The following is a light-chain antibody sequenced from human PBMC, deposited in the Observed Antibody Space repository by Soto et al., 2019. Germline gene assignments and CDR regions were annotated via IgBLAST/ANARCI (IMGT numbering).Light chain of an antibody. Sequence: ETLMTQSPATLSVSPGERVTLACRASQSVSLNLAWYQQKPGQAPRLLIYGASTRVIGIPDRFTGSGSGTEFALSITNLQSEDFALYYCQQYNDLPPITFGQGTRLEIK. CDR3: QQYNDLPPIT. J-gene: IGKJ5*01. V-gene: IGKV3-15*01. CDR2: GAS. CDR1: QSVSLN.